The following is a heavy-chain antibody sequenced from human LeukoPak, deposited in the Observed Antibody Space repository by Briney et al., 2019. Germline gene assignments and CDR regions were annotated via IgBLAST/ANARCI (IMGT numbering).Heavy chain of an antibody. V-gene: IGHV3-74*01. CDR3: ARDNGRNGFDI. CDR2: ISSDGSRI. CDR1: GFTFSSYW. Sequence: GGSLRLSCAASGFTFSSYWMHWVRQAPGKGLVWVSRISSDGSRICYADSVKGRFTISRDDAKKTLDLQMNSLRAEDTAVYCCARDNGRNGFDIWGQGTMVTVSS. J-gene: IGHJ3*02.